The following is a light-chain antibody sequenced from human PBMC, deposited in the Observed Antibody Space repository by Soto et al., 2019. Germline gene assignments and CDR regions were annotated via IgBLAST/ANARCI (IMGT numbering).Light chain of an antibody. CDR2: AAS. CDR3: QQNYSPPWT. Sequence: DIQMTQSPSSLSASVGDRVTITCRASQFINRYLTWYQQKPGKAPKLLIYAASSLQSGVPSRFSGSRSGTDFTLTITSLQPEDSARYYCQQNYSPPWTFGQGTTV. J-gene: IGKJ1*01. V-gene: IGKV1-39*01. CDR1: QFINRY.